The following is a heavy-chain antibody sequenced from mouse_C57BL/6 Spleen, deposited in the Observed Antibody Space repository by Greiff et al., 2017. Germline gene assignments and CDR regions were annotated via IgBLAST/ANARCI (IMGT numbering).Heavy chain of an antibody. V-gene: IGHV7-3*01. D-gene: IGHD2-4*01. CDR1: GYTFTDYY. CDR2: IKNKANGYTT. J-gene: IGHJ1*03. Sequence: EVHLVESGGGLVQPGGSLSLSCAASGYTFTDYYMSWVRQPPGKALEWLGLIKNKANGYTTEYSASVKGRLTISRATSQSILYLQLNALRAEDSATDYCACYIALYDYGGYCDCDVWGTGTTVTVSS. CDR3: ACYIALYDYGGYCDCDV.